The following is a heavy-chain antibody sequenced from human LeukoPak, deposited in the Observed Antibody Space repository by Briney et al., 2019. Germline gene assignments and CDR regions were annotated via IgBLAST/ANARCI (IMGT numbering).Heavy chain of an antibody. CDR2: ISAYNGNT. D-gene: IGHD6-6*01. J-gene: IGHJ5*02. CDR1: GYTFTSYG. V-gene: IGHV1-18*01. CDR3: ARGARSIAARPGYNWFDP. Sequence: ASVKVSCEASGYTFTSYGISWVRQAPGQGLEWMGWISAYNGNTNYAQKLQGRVTMTTDTSTSTAYMELRSLRSDDTAVYYCARGARSIAARPGYNWFDPWGQGTLVTVSS.